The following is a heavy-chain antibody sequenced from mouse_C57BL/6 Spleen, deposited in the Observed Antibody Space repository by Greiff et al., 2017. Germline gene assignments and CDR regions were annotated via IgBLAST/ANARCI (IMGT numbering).Heavy chain of an antibody. CDR3: AREGLLYGY. CDR1: GYTFTSYW. Sequence: QVQLQQSGAELVKPGASVKLSCKASGYTFTSYWITWVKQRPGQGLEWIGDIYPGSGSTNYTVKFKSKATLTVDTSSSTAYMQLSSLTAEDSAVYYCAREGLLYGYWGQGTTLTVSS. V-gene: IGHV1-55*01. J-gene: IGHJ2*01. D-gene: IGHD2-1*01. CDR2: IYPGSGST.